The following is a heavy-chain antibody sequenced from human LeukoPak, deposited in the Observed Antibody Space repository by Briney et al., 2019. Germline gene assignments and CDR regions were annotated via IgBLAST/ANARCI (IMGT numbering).Heavy chain of an antibody. CDR3: ARTSGWYFHFDY. CDR1: GFTFSTYI. Sequence: GGSLRLSCAASGFTFSTYIMNWVRRAPGKGLEWVSSISSRSSYIYYADSVKGRFTISRDNAKNSLYLQMNSLRAEDTAVYYCARTSGWYFHFDYWGQGTLVTVSS. J-gene: IGHJ4*02. V-gene: IGHV3-21*01. CDR2: ISSRSSYI. D-gene: IGHD6-19*01.